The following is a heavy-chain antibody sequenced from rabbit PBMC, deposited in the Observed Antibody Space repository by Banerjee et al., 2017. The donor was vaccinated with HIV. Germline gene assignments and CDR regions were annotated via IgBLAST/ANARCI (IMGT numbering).Heavy chain of an antibody. Sequence: QEQLEESGGGLVQPEGSLTLTCTASGFTISSRYYMCWVRQAPGKGLEWIACIYGGSSGNTFYASWAKGRFTISKDSSTTVTLQMTSLTAADTATYFCARDLTGVTGWNFNLWGPGTLVTVS. J-gene: IGHJ4*01. CDR1: GFTISSRYY. CDR3: ARDLTGVTGWNFNL. V-gene: IGHV1S45*01. D-gene: IGHD7-1*01. CDR2: IYGGSSGNT.